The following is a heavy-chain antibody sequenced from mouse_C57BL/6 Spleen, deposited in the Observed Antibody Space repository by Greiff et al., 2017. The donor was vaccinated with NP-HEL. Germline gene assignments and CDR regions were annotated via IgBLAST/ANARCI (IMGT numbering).Heavy chain of an antibody. J-gene: IGHJ2*01. CDR2: IHPNSGST. Sequence: QVQLQQSGAELVKPGASVKLSCKASGYTFTSYWMHWVKQRPGQGLEGIGMIHPNSGSTNYNEKFKSKATLTVDKSSSTAYMQLSSLRSADSAVYYCARGGYAYDYDFDYWGQGTTLTVSS. D-gene: IGHD2-4*01. CDR1: GYTFTSYW. V-gene: IGHV1-64*01. CDR3: ARGGYAYDYDFDY.